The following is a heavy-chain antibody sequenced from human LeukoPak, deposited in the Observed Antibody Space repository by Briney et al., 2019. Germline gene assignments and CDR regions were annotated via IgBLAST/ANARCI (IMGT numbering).Heavy chain of an antibody. CDR1: GYTLTELS. V-gene: IGHV1-24*01. D-gene: IGHD3-22*01. Sequence: ASVKVSCKVSGYTLTELSMHWVRQAPGKGLEWMGGFDPEDGETIYAQKFQGRVTMTEDTSTDTAYMELSSLRSEDTAVYYCATTPYYYDSSGYSPRDYWGQGTLVTVSS. CDR2: FDPEDGET. J-gene: IGHJ4*02. CDR3: ATTPYYYDSSGYSPRDY.